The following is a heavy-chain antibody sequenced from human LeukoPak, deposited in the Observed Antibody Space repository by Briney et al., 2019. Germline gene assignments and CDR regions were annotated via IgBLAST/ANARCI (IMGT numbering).Heavy chain of an antibody. CDR3: ARAGAYYYGSGSWYDYYGMDV. Sequence: GGSLRLSCAASGFTFSSYSMNWVRQAPGKGLEWASSISSSSSYIYYADSVKGRFTISRDNAKNSLYLQMNSLRAEDTAVYYCARAGAYYYGSGSWYDYYGMDVWGQGTTVTVSS. CDR1: GFTFSSYS. D-gene: IGHD3-10*01. J-gene: IGHJ6*02. CDR2: ISSSSSYI. V-gene: IGHV3-21*01.